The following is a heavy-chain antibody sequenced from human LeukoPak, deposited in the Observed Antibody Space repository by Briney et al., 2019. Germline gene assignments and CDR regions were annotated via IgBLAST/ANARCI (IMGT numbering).Heavy chain of an antibody. V-gene: IGHV5-51*01. Sequence: GESLKISCKGSGYSFTSYWIGWVRQMPGKGLEWMGIIYPGDSDTRYSPSFQGQVTISADKSISTAYLQWSSLKASDTAMYYCARRRPYCGGDCYSGSYWYFDLWGRGTLVTVSS. CDR3: ARRRPYCGGDCYSGSYWYFDL. D-gene: IGHD2-21*02. CDR2: IYPGDSDT. CDR1: GYSFTSYW. J-gene: IGHJ2*01.